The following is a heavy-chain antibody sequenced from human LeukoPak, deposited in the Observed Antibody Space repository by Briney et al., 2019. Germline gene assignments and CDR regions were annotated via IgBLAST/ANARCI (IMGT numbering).Heavy chain of an antibody. J-gene: IGHJ4*02. V-gene: IGHV3-7*01. CDR1: GFTFSHYW. Sequence: PGGSLTLSCAPSGFTFSHYWMAWVRQPPGRGLEWVANIKEDGNDKHYLDSVRGRFTISRDNAGNSIYLQMSSLRPDDTAVYFCARSKDRSWPFDCWGQGTLVTVSS. CDR2: IKEDGNDK. CDR3: ARSKDRSWPFDC. D-gene: IGHD4-11*01.